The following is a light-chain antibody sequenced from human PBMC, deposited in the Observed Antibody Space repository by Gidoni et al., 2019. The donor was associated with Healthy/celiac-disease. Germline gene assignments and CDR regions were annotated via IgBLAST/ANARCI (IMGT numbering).Light chain of an antibody. CDR1: PRVSSN. Sequence: EIVMTQSPAPLSVSPGERATLSCVASPRVSSNFAWSQQTPGQAPRLLIYGASTRATGIPARFSGSGSGTEFTLTISSLQSEDFAVYYCQQYKNWPLTFGQGTKVEIK. CDR3: QQYKNWPLT. V-gene: IGKV3-15*01. J-gene: IGKJ1*01. CDR2: GAS.